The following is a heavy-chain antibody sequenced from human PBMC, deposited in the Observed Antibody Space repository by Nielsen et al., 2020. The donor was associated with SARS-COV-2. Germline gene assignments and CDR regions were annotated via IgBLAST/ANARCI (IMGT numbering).Heavy chain of an antibody. J-gene: IGHJ6*02. CDR1: GFTFSSNY. CDR2: IYSGGST. CDR3: ARGRTTVTTKYYYGMDV. V-gene: IGHV3-66*01. Sequence: GGSLRLSCAASGFTFSSNYMSWVRQAPGKGLEWVSVIYSGGSTYYADSVKGRFTISRDNSKNTLYLQMNSLRAEDTAAYYCARGRTTVTTKYYYGMDVWGQGTTVTVSS. D-gene: IGHD4-17*01.